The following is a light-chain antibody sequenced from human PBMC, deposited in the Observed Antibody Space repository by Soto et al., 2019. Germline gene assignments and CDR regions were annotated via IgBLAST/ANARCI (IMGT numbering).Light chain of an antibody. V-gene: IGKV3-11*01. CDR1: QSVSSY. J-gene: IGKJ4*01. Sequence: EIVLTQSPATLSLSPGERATLSCRASQSVSSYLAWYQQKPGQAPRLLIYDISNRATGISGRFSGSGSGTDFTLTISSLEPEDSAVYYCQQRSKWPLTFGGGTKVEIK. CDR3: QQRSKWPLT. CDR2: DIS.